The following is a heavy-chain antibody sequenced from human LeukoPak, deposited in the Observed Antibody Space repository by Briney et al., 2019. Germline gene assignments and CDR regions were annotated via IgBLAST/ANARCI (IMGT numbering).Heavy chain of an antibody. D-gene: IGHD6-19*01. J-gene: IGHJ4*02. CDR1: GYTFTGYN. CDR2: INPNSGGT. Sequence: ASVKVSCKASGYTFTGYNMHWVRQAPGQGLEWMGWINPNSGGTNYSQKFQGRVTMTRDTSTSTAYMELSRLRSDDTAVYYCARQKSYSSGWYHYWGQGTLVTVSS. V-gene: IGHV1-2*02. CDR3: ARQKSYSSGWYHY.